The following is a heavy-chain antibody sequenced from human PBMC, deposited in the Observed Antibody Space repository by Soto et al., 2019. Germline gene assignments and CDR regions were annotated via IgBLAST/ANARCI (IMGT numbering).Heavy chain of an antibody. J-gene: IGHJ6*02. CDR2: ISGSGGST. CDR3: AKGRSYYYYYGVDV. CDR1: GCHFSRYV. V-gene: IGHV3-23*01. Sequence: GGSLRLSCATSGCHFSRYVMGWVRQAQGKGLEWVSAISGSGGSTYYADSVKGRFTISRDNSKNTLYLQMNSLRAEDTALYYCAKGRSYYYYYGVDVWGQGTTVTVSS.